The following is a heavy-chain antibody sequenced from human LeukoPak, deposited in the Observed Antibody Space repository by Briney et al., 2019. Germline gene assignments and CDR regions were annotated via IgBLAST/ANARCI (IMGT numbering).Heavy chain of an antibody. V-gene: IGHV4-61*02. D-gene: IGHD3-22*01. J-gene: IGHJ3*02. CDR3: ARGHYYDSSGYYSTGAFDI. Sequence: PSQTLSLTCTVSGGSISSGSYYWSWIRQPAGKGLEWIGRIYTSGSTNYNPSLKSRVTISVDTSKNQFSLKLSSVTAADTAVYYCARGHYYDSSGYYSTGAFDIWGQGTMVTVSS. CDR2: IYTSGST. CDR1: GGSISSGSYY.